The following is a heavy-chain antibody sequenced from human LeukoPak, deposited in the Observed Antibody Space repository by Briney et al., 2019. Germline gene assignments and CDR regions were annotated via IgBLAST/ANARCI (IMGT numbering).Heavy chain of an antibody. J-gene: IGHJ4*02. Sequence: SESLSLTCTVSGGSISSYYWSWIRQPPGKGLEWIGYIYYSGSTNYNPSLKSRVTISVDTSKNQFSLKLSSVTAADTAVYYCARVTEGDYGDYWGQGTLVTVSS. D-gene: IGHD3-16*01. CDR1: GGSISSYY. CDR3: ARVTEGDYGDY. CDR2: IYYSGST. V-gene: IGHV4-59*01.